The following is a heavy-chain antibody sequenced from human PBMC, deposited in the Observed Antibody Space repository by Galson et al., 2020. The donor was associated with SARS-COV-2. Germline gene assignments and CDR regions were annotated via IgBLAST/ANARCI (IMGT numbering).Heavy chain of an antibody. CDR2: ITGNGGST. Sequence: GGSLRLSCAASGFNFNNYAMTWVRQAPGKGLEWVSAITGNGGSTYYADSVNGRFTISRDNSKNTLYLQMSRLRAEDTAVYYCAKSKSDLSKYIVVIPAAPKSCFDFWGQGTLVTVSS. CDR3: AKSKSDLSKYIVVIPAAPKSCFDF. CDR1: GFNFNNYA. J-gene: IGHJ4*02. D-gene: IGHD2-2*01. V-gene: IGHV3-23*01.